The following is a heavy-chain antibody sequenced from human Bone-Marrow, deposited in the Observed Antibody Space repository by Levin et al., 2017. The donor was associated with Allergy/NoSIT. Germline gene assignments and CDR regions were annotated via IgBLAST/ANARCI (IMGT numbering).Heavy chain of an antibody. CDR3: ARGITIFSIYYYGMDV. CDR1: GGSFSGYY. CDR2: INHSGST. Sequence: SQTLSLTCAVYGGSFSGYYWSWIRQPPGKGLEWIGEINHSGSTNYNPSLKSRVTISVDTSKNQFSLKLSSVTAADTAVYYCARGITIFSIYYYGMDVWGQGTTVTVSS. V-gene: IGHV4-34*01. D-gene: IGHD3-3*01. J-gene: IGHJ6*02.